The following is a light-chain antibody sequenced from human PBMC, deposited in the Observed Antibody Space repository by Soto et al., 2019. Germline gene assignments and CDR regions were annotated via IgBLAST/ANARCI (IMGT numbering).Light chain of an antibody. J-gene: IGKJ1*01. CDR3: RQYNSFWT. CDR2: KAS. CDR1: QSVSSW. Sequence: DIQMTQSPSTLSASVGDRVTITCRASQSVSSWLAWYQQKPGKAPKLLIYKASTLGSGVPSRFSGSGSGTEFTLTISSLQPDDFATYYCRQYNSFWTFGRGTKVEVK. V-gene: IGKV1-5*03.